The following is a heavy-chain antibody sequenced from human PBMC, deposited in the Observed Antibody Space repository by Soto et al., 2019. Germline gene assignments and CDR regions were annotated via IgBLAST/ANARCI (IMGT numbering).Heavy chain of an antibody. CDR2: ISYDGSNK. CDR1: GFSFSSYG. CDR3: TKALGELSPESYDY. D-gene: IGHD3-16*02. J-gene: IGHJ4*02. Sequence: QVQLVESGGGVVQPGRSLRLSREASGFSFSSYGMHWVRQAPGKGLVWVAFISYDGSNKYYVDSVQGRFNIYRDSSRNALYLQMNSLRPEDTAVYYCTKALGELSPESYDYWGQGTLVTVSS. V-gene: IGHV3-30*18.